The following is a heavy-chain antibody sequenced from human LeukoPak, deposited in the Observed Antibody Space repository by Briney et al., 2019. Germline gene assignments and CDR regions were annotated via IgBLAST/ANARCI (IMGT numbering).Heavy chain of an antibody. CDR3: AKYFRWLVRYFDY. CDR2: ISESGAST. Sequence: GGSLRLSCAASGFTFSSYAMSWVRQAPGRGLEWVSAISESGASTYYADSVKGRFTISRDNSTNTLYLQMNRLRAEDTAVNYCAKYFRWLVRYFDYWGQGTLVTVSP. D-gene: IGHD6-19*01. V-gene: IGHV3-23*01. CDR1: GFTFSSYA. J-gene: IGHJ4*02.